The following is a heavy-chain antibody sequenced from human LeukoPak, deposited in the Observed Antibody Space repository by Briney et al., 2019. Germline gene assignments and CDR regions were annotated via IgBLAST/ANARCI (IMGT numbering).Heavy chain of an antibody. D-gene: IGHD5-12*01. CDR2: ISSSSSYI. V-gene: IGHV3-21*01. J-gene: IGHJ3*02. CDR3: ARDSGYEAIISEDAFDI. CDR1: GFTFSSYD. Sequence: GGSLRLSCAASGFTFSSYDMSWVRQAPGKGLEWVSSISSSSSYIYYADSVKGRFTISRDNAKNSLYLQMNSLRAEDTAVYYCARDSGYEAIISEDAFDIWGQGTMVTVSS.